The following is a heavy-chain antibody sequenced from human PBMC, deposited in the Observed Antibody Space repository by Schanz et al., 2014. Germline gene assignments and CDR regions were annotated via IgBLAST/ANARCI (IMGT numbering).Heavy chain of an antibody. CDR2: VSRSTPDI. Sequence: EVQLLESGGGLVQPGGSLRLSCASSGFSFTTYAMNWVRQAPGKGLEWVSYVSRSTPDIYYADSVKGRFTMSRDNAKNSVFLQMNSLRVEDTAVYYCARPALWFGDNCFDPWGQGTLVTVSS. J-gene: IGHJ5*02. D-gene: IGHD3-10*01. CDR3: ARPALWFGDNCFDP. V-gene: IGHV3-48*01. CDR1: GFSFTTYA.